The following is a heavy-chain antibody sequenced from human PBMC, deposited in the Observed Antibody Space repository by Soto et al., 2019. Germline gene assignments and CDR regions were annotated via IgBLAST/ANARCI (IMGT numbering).Heavy chain of an antibody. CDR1: GYTFTSYY. D-gene: IGHD6-19*01. Sequence: ASVKVSCKASGYTFTSYYMHWVRQAPGQGLEWMGIINPSGGSTSYAQKFQGRVTMTRDTSTSTVYMELSSLRPEDTAVYYCARDQYSSGRARWFDPWGQGTLVTVSS. V-gene: IGHV1-46*01. J-gene: IGHJ5*02. CDR2: INPSGGST. CDR3: ARDQYSSGRARWFDP.